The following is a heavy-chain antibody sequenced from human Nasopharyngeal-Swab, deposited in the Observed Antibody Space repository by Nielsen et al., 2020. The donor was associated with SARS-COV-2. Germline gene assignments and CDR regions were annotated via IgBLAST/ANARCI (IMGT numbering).Heavy chain of an antibody. V-gene: IGHV3-53*04. CDR1: GFTVSSNY. Sequence: GESLKISCAASGFTVSSNYMSWVRQAPGKGLERVSVIYSGGSTYYADSVKGRFTISRHNSKNTLYLQMNSLRAEDTAVYYCARGSLDYYDSSGLGYWGQGTLVTVSS. J-gene: IGHJ4*02. D-gene: IGHD3-22*01. CDR2: IYSGGST. CDR3: ARGSLDYYDSSGLGY.